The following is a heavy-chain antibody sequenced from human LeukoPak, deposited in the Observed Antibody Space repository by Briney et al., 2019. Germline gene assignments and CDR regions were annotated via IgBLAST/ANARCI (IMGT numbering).Heavy chain of an antibody. CDR2: IKQDGSEK. J-gene: IGHJ6*02. V-gene: IGHV3-7*01. Sequence: GGSLRLSCAASGFTFSSYWMSWVRQAPGKGLEWVANIKQDGSEKYYLDSVKGRFTISRDNAKNSLYLQMNSLRAEGTAVYYCARDQGYYDSSGYYDYYGMDVWGQGTTVTVSS. D-gene: IGHD3-22*01. CDR1: GFTFSSYW. CDR3: ARDQGYYDSSGYYDYYGMDV.